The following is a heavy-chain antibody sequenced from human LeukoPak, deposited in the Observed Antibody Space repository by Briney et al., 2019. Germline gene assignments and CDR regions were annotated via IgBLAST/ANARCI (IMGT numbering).Heavy chain of an antibody. CDR3: ASIPPFWSGYYDNWFDP. Sequence: SETLSLTCTVSGGSIISSDYYWSWIRQPPGKGLEWIGYIYYSGSTNYNPSLKGRVTISVDTSKNQFSLKLSSVTAADTAVYYCASIPPFWSGYYDNWFDPWGQGTLVTVSS. CDR2: IYYSGST. CDR1: GGSIISSDYY. D-gene: IGHD3-3*01. V-gene: IGHV4-61*05. J-gene: IGHJ5*02.